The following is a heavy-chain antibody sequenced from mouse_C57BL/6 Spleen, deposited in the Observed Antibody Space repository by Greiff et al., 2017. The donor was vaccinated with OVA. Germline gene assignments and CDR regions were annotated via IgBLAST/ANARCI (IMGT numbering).Heavy chain of an antibody. J-gene: IGHJ2*01. CDR1: GYAFSSSW. D-gene: IGHD1-1*01. Sequence: QVHVKQSGPELVKPGASVKISCKASGYAFSSSWMNWVKQRPGKGLEWIGRIYPGDGDTNYTGKFKGKATLTADKSSSTAYMQLSSLTSEDSAVYFCARERVYYYGSSLSYWGKGTTLTVSS. CDR2: IYPGDGDT. V-gene: IGHV1-82*01. CDR3: ARERVYYYGSSLSY.